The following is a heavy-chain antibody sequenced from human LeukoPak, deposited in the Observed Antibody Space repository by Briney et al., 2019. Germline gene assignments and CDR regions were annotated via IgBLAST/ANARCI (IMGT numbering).Heavy chain of an antibody. CDR3: ARLTRMMYYDVWSGPYYYYYYMDV. CDR1: GGSLSSSSYY. CDR2: IYYSGST. J-gene: IGHJ6*03. Sequence: SETLSLTCRVSGGSLSSSSYYWGWVRQPPGTGMEWVGSIYYSGSTYYNPSLKSRVTISVDTSKNQFSLKLSSVTAADTAVYYCARLTRMMYYDVWSGPYYYYYYMDVWGKGTTVTVSS. D-gene: IGHD3-3*01. V-gene: IGHV4-39*01.